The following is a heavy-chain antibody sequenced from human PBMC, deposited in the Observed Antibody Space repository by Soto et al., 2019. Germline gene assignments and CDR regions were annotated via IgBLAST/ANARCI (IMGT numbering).Heavy chain of an antibody. J-gene: IGHJ3*02. CDR1: GGSINSGGYY. V-gene: IGHV4-31*03. CDR3: ASDYDSSGYYGSAFHI. D-gene: IGHD3-22*01. CDR2: LYYSGST. Sequence: QVHLQESSPGLVKPSQTLSLTCTVSGGSINSGGYYWNWIRQRPGKGLESIWYLYYSGSTYYNPSLKSRVTISVDTSKNQFSLKLSSVTAADTAVYYCASDYDSSGYYGSAFHIWGQGTTVTVSS.